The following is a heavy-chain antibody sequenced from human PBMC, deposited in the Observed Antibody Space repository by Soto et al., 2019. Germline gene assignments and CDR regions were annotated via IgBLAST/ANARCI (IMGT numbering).Heavy chain of an antibody. V-gene: IGHV4-4*02. D-gene: IGHD6-13*01. Sequence: PSETLSLTCAFSGGSISSSNWGSWVRQPPGNWREWIGEIYHSWSTNYNPSLKSRVTISVDKSKNQFSLKLSSVTAADTAVYYCASRRPSSSWGYSSSWAFDYWGQGTLVTVSS. CDR1: GGSISSSNW. CDR2: IYHSWST. J-gene: IGHJ4*02. CDR3: ASRRPSSSWGYSSSWAFDY.